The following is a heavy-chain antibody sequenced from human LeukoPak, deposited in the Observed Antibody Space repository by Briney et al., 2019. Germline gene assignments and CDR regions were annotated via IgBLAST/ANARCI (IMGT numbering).Heavy chain of an antibody. D-gene: IGHD3-3*01. V-gene: IGHV3-33*01. CDR1: GFTFSSYG. Sequence: GRSLRLSCAASGFTFSSYGMHWVRQAPGKGLEWVAVIWYDGSNKYYADSVKGRFTISRDNSKNTLYLQMNSLRAEDTAVYYCARVRRITIFGVVPDHGSAFDIWGQGTMATVSS. J-gene: IGHJ3*02. CDR2: IWYDGSNK. CDR3: ARVRRITIFGVVPDHGSAFDI.